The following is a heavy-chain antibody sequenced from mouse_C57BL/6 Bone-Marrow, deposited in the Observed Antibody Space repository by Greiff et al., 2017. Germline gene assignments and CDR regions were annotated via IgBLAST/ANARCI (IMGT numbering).Heavy chain of an antibody. Sequence: QVQLQQPGAELVKPGASVKLSCKAPGYTFTSYWMHWVKQRPGRGLEWIGRIDPNSGGPKYNEKFKSKATLTVDKPSSTAYMQLSSLTSEDSAVYYCARGHYSNVYYAMDYWGQGTSVTVSS. CDR3: ARGHYSNVYYAMDY. CDR2: IDPNSGGP. CDR1: GYTFTSYW. V-gene: IGHV1-72*01. D-gene: IGHD2-5*01. J-gene: IGHJ4*01.